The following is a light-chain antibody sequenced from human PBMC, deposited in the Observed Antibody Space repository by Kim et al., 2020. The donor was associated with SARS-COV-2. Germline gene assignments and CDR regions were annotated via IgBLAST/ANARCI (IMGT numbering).Light chain of an antibody. Sequence: ASVGDRVIITCRASQDISNYFAWYQQGPGKVPKLLIYDASALKSGVPSRFAGSGSGTDFTLTITNLQPEDVATYYCQKYKSVPWTFGPGTKVDIK. CDR1: QDISNY. J-gene: IGKJ1*01. V-gene: IGKV1-27*01. CDR3: QKYKSVPWT. CDR2: DAS.